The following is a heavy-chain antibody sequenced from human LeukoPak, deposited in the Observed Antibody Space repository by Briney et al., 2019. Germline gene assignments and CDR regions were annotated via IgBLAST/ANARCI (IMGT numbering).Heavy chain of an antibody. J-gene: IGHJ5*02. CDR3: ARVDGDWFDP. V-gene: IGHV4-59*01. D-gene: IGHD5-24*01. CDR1: GGSISSYY. Sequence: SETLSLTCTVSGGSISSYYWSWIRQPPGKGLEWIGYIYHSGSTNYNPSLKSRVTISVDTSKNQFSLKLSSVTAADTAVYYCARVDGDWFDPWGQGTLVTVSS. CDR2: IYHSGST.